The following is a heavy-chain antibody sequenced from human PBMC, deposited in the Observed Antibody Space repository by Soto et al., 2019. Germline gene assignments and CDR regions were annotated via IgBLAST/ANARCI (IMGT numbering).Heavy chain of an antibody. J-gene: IGHJ6*02. CDR3: ASAPAAIGGMDV. CDR1: GFTFSSYD. D-gene: IGHD2-2*01. CDR2: IGTAGDT. V-gene: IGHV3-13*01. Sequence: EVQLVESGGGLVQPGGSLRLSCAASGFTFSSYDMHWVRQATGKGLEWVSAIGTAGDTYYPGSVKGRFTISRENAKNSLYLQMNSLRAEDTAVYYCASAPAAIGGMDVWGQGTTVTVSS.